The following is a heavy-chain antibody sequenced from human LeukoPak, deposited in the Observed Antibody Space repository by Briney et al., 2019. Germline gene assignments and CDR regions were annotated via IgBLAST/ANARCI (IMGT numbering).Heavy chain of an antibody. Sequence: PGGSLRLSCAAAGFTFSSYAMRWVRQAPGKGPEWVSGISGPGDKTDYADSVKGRFTISRDNSENTVSLQMNSLTGEDTAVYYCAKAGSSVSRTFDPWGQGTLVTVSS. J-gene: IGHJ5*02. V-gene: IGHV3-23*01. CDR2: ISGPGDKT. D-gene: IGHD2-2*01. CDR3: AKAGSSVSRTFDP. CDR1: GFTFSSYA.